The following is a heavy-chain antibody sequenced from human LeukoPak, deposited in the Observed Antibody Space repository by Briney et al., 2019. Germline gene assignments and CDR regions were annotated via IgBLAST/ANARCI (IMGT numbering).Heavy chain of an antibody. Sequence: GASVKVSCKASGYTFTGCHMHWVRQAPGQGLDWMGWINPNSGGTNYAQKFQGRVTMTRETSISTAYMGLSRLRSDATAVYYCARGQYYDFWSGYFDWFDPWGQGTLVTVSS. D-gene: IGHD3-3*01. CDR2: INPNSGGT. CDR1: GYTFTGCH. CDR3: ARGQYYDFWSGYFDWFDP. V-gene: IGHV1-2*02. J-gene: IGHJ5*02.